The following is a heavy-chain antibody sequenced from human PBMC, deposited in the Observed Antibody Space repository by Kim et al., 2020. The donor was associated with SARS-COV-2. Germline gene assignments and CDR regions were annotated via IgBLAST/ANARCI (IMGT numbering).Heavy chain of an antibody. V-gene: IGHV4-39*01. CDR2: IYYSGST. CDR3: ARTRIAALEDAFDI. CDR1: GGSISSSSYY. D-gene: IGHD6-13*01. Sequence: SETLSLTCTVSGGSISSSSYYWGWIRQPPGKGLEWIGSIYYSGSTYYNPSLKSRVTISVDTSKNQFSLKLSSVTAADTAVYYCARTRIAALEDAFDIWGQGTMVTVSS. J-gene: IGHJ3*02.